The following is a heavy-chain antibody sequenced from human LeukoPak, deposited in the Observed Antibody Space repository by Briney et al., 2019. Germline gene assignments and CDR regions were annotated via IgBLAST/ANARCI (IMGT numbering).Heavy chain of an antibody. V-gene: IGHV4-39*07. J-gene: IGHJ3*02. D-gene: IGHD5-18*01. Sequence: SETLSLTCTVSGGSISSSSYYWGWIRQPPGKGLEWIGSIYYSGSTYYNPSLKSRVTISVGTSKNQFSLKLSSVTAADTAVYYCARGSDTAEAFDIWGQGTMVTVSS. CDR2: IYYSGST. CDR1: GGSISSSSYY. CDR3: ARGSDTAEAFDI.